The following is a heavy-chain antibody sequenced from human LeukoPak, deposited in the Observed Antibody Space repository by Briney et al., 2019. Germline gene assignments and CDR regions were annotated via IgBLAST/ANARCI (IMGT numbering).Heavy chain of an antibody. J-gene: IGHJ4*02. CDR1: GFTFSSYW. D-gene: IGHD3-10*01. CDR2: IYSGSST. Sequence: GGSLRLSCAASGFTFSSYWMHWVRQAPGKGLEWISVIYSGSSTYYADSVKGRFTISRDSSKNTLNLQMNSLRAEDTAVYYCARGVRGVLFDYWGQGTLVTVSS. CDR3: ARGVRGVLFDY. V-gene: IGHV3-53*01.